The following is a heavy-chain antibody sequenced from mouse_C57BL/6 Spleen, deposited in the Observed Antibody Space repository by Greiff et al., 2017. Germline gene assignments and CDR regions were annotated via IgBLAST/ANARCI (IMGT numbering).Heavy chain of an antibody. Sequence: QVQLQQSGAELVRPGASVKLSCKASGYTFTDYYINWVKQRPGQGLEWIARIYPGSGNTYYNEKFKGKATLTAEKSSSTAYMQLSSLTAEDSAVYFCASADCYYVYYAMDYWGQGTSVTVSS. CDR1: GYTFTDYY. J-gene: IGHJ4*01. CDR3: ASADCYYVYYAMDY. CDR2: IYPGSGNT. D-gene: IGHD2-3*01. V-gene: IGHV1-76*01.